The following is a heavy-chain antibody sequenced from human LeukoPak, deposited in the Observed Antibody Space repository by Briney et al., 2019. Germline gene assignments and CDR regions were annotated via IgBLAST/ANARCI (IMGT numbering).Heavy chain of an antibody. CDR2: IKPSGGTT. V-gene: IGHV1-46*01. CDR1: GYTFTTYY. J-gene: IGHJ4*02. Sequence: ASVKVSCKASGYTFTTYYMHWVRQAPGQGLEWMGIIKPSGGTTIYAQKFQGRVTMTRDTSTSTVYMELSSLRSEDTAVYYCARGPSGGWSLDYWGQGTLVTVSS. CDR3: ARGPSGGWSLDY. D-gene: IGHD6-19*01.